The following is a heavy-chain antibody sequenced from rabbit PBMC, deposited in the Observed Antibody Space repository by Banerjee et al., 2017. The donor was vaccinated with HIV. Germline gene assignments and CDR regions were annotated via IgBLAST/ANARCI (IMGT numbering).Heavy chain of an antibody. CDR2: IDAGSSGST. J-gene: IGHJ4*01. D-gene: IGHD4-1*01. CDR1: GFDLSSHHY. Sequence: QEQLEESGGDLVKPEGSLTLTCTASGFDLSSHHYMCWVRQAPGKGLEWIACIDAGSSGSTYYASWAKGRFTISKASWTTVTLQMTSLTAADTASYFCARDLAGVIGWNFNLWGQGTLVTVS. V-gene: IGHV1S45*01. CDR3: ARDLAGVIGWNFNL.